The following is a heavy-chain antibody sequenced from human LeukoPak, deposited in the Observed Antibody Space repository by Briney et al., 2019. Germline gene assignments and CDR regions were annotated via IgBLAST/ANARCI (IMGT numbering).Heavy chain of an antibody. CDR2: INHSGST. CDR1: GGSFSGYY. V-gene: IGHV4-34*01. Sequence: PETLSLICAVYGGSFSGYYWSWIRQHPGKGLEWIGEINHSGSTNYNPSLKIRVTISVDTSKNQFSLKLSSVTAADTAVYYCARRGIAVAGTLYYFDYWGQGTLVTVSS. J-gene: IGHJ4*02. D-gene: IGHD6-19*01. CDR3: ARRGIAVAGTLYYFDY.